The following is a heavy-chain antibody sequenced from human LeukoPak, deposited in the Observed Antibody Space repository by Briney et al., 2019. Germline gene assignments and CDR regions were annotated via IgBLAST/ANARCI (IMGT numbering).Heavy chain of an antibody. CDR3: AKDRGYCSGGSCFSCFDY. D-gene: IGHD2-15*01. V-gene: IGHV3-30*02. Sequence: GGSLRLSCAASGFTFSSYGMHWVRQAPGKGLEWVAFIRYDGSNKYYADSVKGRFTISRDNSKNTLYLQMNSLRAEDTAVYYCAKDRGYCSGGSCFSCFDYWGQGTLVTVSS. J-gene: IGHJ4*02. CDR2: IRYDGSNK. CDR1: GFTFSSYG.